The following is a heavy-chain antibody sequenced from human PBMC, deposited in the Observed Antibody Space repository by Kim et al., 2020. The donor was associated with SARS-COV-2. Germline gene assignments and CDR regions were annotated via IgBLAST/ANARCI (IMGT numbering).Heavy chain of an antibody. CDR1: GGSITSGNYY. D-gene: IGHD3-3*01. CDR3: AKATRGSVVGMFVIDASGWLDR. J-gene: IGHJ5*02. V-gene: IGHV4-39*02. CDR2: IHYSRTT. Sequence: SETLSLTCTISGGSITSGNYYWGWIRQPPGKGLEWIGSIHYSRTTYYNSSLKSRVTISVDTSKNQFSLKLNSGTAADTAVYDCAKATRGSVVGMFVIDASGWLDRWGQGILVTVSS.